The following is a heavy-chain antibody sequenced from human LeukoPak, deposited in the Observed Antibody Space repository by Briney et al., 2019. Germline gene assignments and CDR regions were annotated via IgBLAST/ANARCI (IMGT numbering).Heavy chain of an antibody. Sequence: SETLSLTCTVSGGSISSYYWSWIRQPPGKGLGWIGYIYYSGSTNYNPSLKSRVTISVDTSKNQFSLKLSSVTAADTAVYYCARDRGGTTRDFDYWGQGTLVTVSS. J-gene: IGHJ4*02. CDR1: GGSISSYY. CDR3: ARDRGGTTRDFDY. D-gene: IGHD1-1*01. CDR2: IYYSGST. V-gene: IGHV4-59*01.